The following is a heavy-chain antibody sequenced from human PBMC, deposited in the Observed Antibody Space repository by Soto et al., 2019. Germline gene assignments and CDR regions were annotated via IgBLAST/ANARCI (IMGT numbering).Heavy chain of an antibody. CDR3: ARGGSSSITIFGGMDV. V-gene: IGHV4-30-2*01. J-gene: IGHJ6*02. D-gene: IGHD3-3*01. CDR2: IYHSGST. CDR1: GGSISSGGYS. Sequence: SETLSLTCAVSGGSISSGGYSWSWIRQPPGKGLEWIGYIYHSGSTYYNPSLKSRVTISVDRSKNQFSLKLSSVTAADTAVYYCARGGSSSITIFGGMDVWGQGTTVTVSS.